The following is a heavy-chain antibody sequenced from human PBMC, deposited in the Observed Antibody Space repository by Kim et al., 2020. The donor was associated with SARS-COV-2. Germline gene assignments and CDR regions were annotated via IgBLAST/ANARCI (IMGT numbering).Heavy chain of an antibody. CDR2: A. Sequence: ANYAQKFQGRVTITADESTSTAYVELGSLRSEDTAVYYCARFTSGDWGDYWGQGTLVTVSS. CDR3: ARFTSGDWGDY. J-gene: IGHJ4*02. V-gene: IGHV1-69*01. D-gene: IGHD2-21*02.